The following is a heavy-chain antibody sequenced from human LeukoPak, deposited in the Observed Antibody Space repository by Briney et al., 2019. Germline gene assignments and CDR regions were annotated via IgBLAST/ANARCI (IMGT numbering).Heavy chain of an antibody. CDR3: ARALTYYDFWSGYYMSYYFDY. D-gene: IGHD3-3*01. Sequence: SETLSLTCAVYGGSFSGYYWSWIRQPPGKGLEWIGEINHSGSTNYNPSLKSRVAISVDTSKNQFSLKLSSVTAAGTAVYYCARALTYYDFWSGYYMSYYFDYWGQGTLVTVSS. J-gene: IGHJ4*02. CDR1: GGSFSGYY. CDR2: INHSGST. V-gene: IGHV4-34*01.